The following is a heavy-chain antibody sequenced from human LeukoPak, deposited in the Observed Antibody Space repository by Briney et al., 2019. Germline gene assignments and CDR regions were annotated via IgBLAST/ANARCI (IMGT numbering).Heavy chain of an antibody. CDR2: ISYDGSNK. J-gene: IGHJ6*02. Sequence: GRSLRLSCAASGFTFSSYGMHWVRQAPGKGLEWVAVISYDGSNKYYADSVKGRFTISRDNSKNTLYLQMNSLRAEDTAVYYCARGYSSSWYLFYYYYGMDVWGQGTTVTVSS. CDR3: ARGYSSSWYLFYYYYGMDV. CDR1: GFTFSSYG. V-gene: IGHV3-30*03. D-gene: IGHD6-13*01.